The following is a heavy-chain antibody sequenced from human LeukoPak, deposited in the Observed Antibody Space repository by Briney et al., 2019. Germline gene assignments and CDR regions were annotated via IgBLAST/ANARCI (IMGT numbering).Heavy chain of an antibody. Sequence: GASVKVSCKASGYTFTSFGITWVRQAPGQGLEWMGWTSPYNGNTNFAQKFQGRVTMTTDTSTTTVNMELRSLRSDDTAVYYCARDLHPRSSFLINTPIDYWGQGTLVTVSS. D-gene: IGHD6-6*01. CDR1: GYTFTSFG. V-gene: IGHV1-18*01. CDR3: ARDLHPRSSFLINTPIDY. J-gene: IGHJ4*02. CDR2: TSPYNGNT.